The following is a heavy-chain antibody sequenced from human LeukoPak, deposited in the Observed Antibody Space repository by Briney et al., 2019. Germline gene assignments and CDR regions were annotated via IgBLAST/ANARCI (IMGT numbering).Heavy chain of an antibody. CDR2: IYTSGST. Sequence: PSETLSLTCTVSGGSISSYYWSWIRQPAGKGLEWIGRIYTSGSTNYNPSLKSRAAISVDTSKNQLSLQLSSVTAADTAVYYCATTHYYFESGGSWRFDPWGQGTLVTVSS. CDR1: GGSISSYY. D-gene: IGHD3-22*01. V-gene: IGHV4-4*07. J-gene: IGHJ5*02. CDR3: ATTHYYFESGGSWRFDP.